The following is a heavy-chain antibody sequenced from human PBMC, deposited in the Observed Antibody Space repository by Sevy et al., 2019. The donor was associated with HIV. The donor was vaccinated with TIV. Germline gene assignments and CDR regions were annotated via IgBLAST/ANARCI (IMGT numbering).Heavy chain of an antibody. CDR3: ARVAVSYCTNDCYHRFDY. D-gene: IGHD2-8*01. Sequence: GGSLRLSCAVSGFSFSHYAFHWVRQAPGKGLEWVSLISYDGTYKYYADFVKGRLTISRDNSKNTLYLQMNSLRGNDAAVYYCARVAVSYCTNDCYHRFDYWGPGALVTVS. J-gene: IGHJ4*02. CDR2: ISYDGTYK. V-gene: IGHV3-30-3*01. CDR1: GFSFSHYA.